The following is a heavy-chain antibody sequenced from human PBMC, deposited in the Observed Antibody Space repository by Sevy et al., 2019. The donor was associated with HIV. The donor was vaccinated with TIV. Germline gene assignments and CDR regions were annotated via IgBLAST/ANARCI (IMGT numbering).Heavy chain of an antibody. CDR1: GFTFSGYW. J-gene: IGHJ4*02. CDR3: ARDSAGYGAYDY. Sequence: GGYLRLSCAASGFTFSGYWMTWVRQAPGKGLEWVANIKEDGSAEYYVDSVKGRFTISRDNAKNSLFLQLNSLRIEDTAMYYCARDSAGYGAYDYLGQGTPVAVSS. D-gene: IGHD5-18*01. CDR2: IKEDGSAE. V-gene: IGHV3-7*01.